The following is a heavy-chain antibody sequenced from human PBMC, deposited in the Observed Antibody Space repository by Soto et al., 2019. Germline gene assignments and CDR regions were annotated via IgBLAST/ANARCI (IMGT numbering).Heavy chain of an antibody. V-gene: IGHV3-21*03. CDR2: ISSRSIYI. Sequence: EVQLVESGGGLVKLGGSLRLSCAASGFTFNTYTMNWVRQAPGKGLEWVSSISSRSIYIYYADSVTGRFTISRDDARNSLYLQMNSLRAEDTAVYYCAREEVSRPNTYHGLDVWGQGTTVTVSS. J-gene: IGHJ6*02. CDR3: AREEVSRPNTYHGLDV. CDR1: GFTFNTYT.